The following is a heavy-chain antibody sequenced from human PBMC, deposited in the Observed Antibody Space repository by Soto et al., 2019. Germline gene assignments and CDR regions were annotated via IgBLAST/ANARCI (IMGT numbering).Heavy chain of an antibody. CDR3: ARVRDYDFWSGYYLPRRLNDY. CDR2: ISAYNGNT. D-gene: IGHD3-3*01. J-gene: IGHJ4*02. CDR1: GYTFTSYG. V-gene: IGHV1-18*01. Sequence: ASVKVSRKASGYTFTSYGISWVRQAPGQGLEWMGWISAYNGNTNYAQKLQGRVTMTTDTSTSTAYMELRSLRSDDTAVYYCARVRDYDFWSGYYLPRRLNDYWGQGTLVTVSS.